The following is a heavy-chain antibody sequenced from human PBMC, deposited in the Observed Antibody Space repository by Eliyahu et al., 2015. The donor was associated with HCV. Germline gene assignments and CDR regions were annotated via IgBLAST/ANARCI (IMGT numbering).Heavy chain of an antibody. Sequence: QVQLQESGPGLVKPSETLSLTCTVSGGXXXTYYWSWIRQPPGKGLEWIGYIHYSGGTXXNPSLKSRVTISVDXSKNQFSLNLTSVTAADTAVYYCASGGGGIAVAGTGGWFDPWGQGTLVTVSS. CDR1: GGXXXTYY. CDR2: IHYSGGT. CDR3: ASGGGGIAVAGTGGWFDP. V-gene: IGHV4-59*01. D-gene: IGHD6-19*01. J-gene: IGHJ5*02.